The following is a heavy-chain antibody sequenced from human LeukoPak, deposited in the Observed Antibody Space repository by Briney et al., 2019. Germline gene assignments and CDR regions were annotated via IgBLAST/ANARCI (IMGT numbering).Heavy chain of an antibody. CDR1: GYSFTTHW. J-gene: IGHJ4*02. CDR2: IYPGDSDT. V-gene: IGHV5-51*01. CDR3: ARRSGSSSSWFDY. Sequence: GESLKISCKGSGYSFTTHWIGWVRQMPGKGLEWMGVIYPGDSDTRYSPSFQGQVTISADKSISTAYLQWSSLKASDTAMYYCARRSGSSSSWFDYWGQGTLVTVSS. D-gene: IGHD6-6*01.